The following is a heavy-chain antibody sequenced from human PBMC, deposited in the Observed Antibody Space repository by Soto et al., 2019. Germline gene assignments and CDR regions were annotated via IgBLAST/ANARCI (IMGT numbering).Heavy chain of an antibody. J-gene: IGHJ3*02. CDR2: INAGNGNT. CDR3: AVLGYYDSSGYPMAFDI. D-gene: IGHD3-22*01. CDR1: GYSFTSYA. V-gene: IGHV1-3*01. Sequence: SVKVTCTASGYSFTSYARHWARQAPGQRLEWMGWINAGNGNTKYSQKFQGRVTITRDTSASTAYMELSSLRSEDTAVYYCAVLGYYDSSGYPMAFDIWGQGTMVTVSS.